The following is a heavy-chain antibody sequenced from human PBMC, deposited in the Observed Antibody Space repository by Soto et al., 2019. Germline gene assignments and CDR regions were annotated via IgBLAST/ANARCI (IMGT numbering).Heavy chain of an antibody. Sequence: TGGSLRLSCAASGFTFSSYWMSWVRQAPGKGLEWVANIKQDGSEKDYVDSVKGRFTISRDNAKNSLYLQMNSLRAEDTAVYYCARGGYYYDSSDAFDIWGQGTMVTVSS. CDR2: IKQDGSEK. CDR1: GFTFSSYW. J-gene: IGHJ3*02. V-gene: IGHV3-7*01. CDR3: ARGGYYYDSSDAFDI. D-gene: IGHD3-22*01.